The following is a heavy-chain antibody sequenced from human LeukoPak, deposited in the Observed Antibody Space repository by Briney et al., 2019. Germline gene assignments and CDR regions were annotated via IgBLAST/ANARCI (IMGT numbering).Heavy chain of an antibody. V-gene: IGHV1-2*02. CDR3: ARDDRVLLWFGESFY. CDR1: GYTFTGYY. Sequence: VASVKVSCKASGYTFTGYYMHWVRQAPGQGLEWMGWINPNSGGTNYAQKFQGRVTMTRDTSISTAYMELSRLRSDDTAVYYCARDDRVLLWFGESFYWGQGTLVTVSS. J-gene: IGHJ4*02. CDR2: INPNSGGT. D-gene: IGHD3-10*01.